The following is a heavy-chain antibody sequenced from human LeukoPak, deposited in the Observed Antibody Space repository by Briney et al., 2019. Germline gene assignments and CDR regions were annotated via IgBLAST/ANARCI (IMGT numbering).Heavy chain of an antibody. CDR1: GGSISSYY. V-gene: IGHV4-4*07. D-gene: IGHD3-9*01. Sequence: SETLRLSCTVSGGSISSYYWSWIRQPAGKGLEWIGRIYTSGSTNYNPSLKSRVTMSVDTSKNQFSLRLSSVTAADTAVYYCARGITYYDILTGRAPTYYMDVWGKGTSATVSS. CDR2: IYTSGST. J-gene: IGHJ6*03. CDR3: ARGITYYDILTGRAPTYYMDV.